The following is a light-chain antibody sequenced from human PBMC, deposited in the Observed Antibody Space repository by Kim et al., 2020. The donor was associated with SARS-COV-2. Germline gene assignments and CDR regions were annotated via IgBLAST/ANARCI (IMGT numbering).Light chain of an antibody. CDR2: GAS. CDR1: QSINTN. CDR3: QQYDTWPLT. J-gene: IGKJ4*01. V-gene: IGKV3-15*01. Sequence: EIVMTQSPGPLSVSPGERVTVSCRASQSINTNLAWYQQKPGQSPSLLVFGASTSATGVPVRFSGSGSGTEFTLTISGLQSEDFAVYYCQQYDTWPLTFGGGTKLEI.